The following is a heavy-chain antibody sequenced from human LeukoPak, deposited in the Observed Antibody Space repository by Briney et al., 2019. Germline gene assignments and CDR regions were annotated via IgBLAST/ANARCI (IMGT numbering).Heavy chain of an antibody. CDR1: GFTFSSYA. D-gene: IGHD2-2*01. CDR2: ISDGGEST. CDR3: AKGEGGFCSSTSCSTFFDY. J-gene: IGHJ4*02. Sequence: GGSLRLSCAASGFTFSSYAMNWVRQAPGKGLEWVSAISDGGESTYYADSVKGRFTMSRDNSKSTLYLQMNSLRAEDTAIYYCAKGEGGFCSSTSCSTFFDYWGQGTLVTVFS. V-gene: IGHV3-23*01.